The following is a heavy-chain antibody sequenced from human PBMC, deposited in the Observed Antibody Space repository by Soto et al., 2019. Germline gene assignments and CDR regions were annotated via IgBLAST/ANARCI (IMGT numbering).Heavy chain of an antibody. CDR2: IKQDGSEK. D-gene: IGHD3-3*01. CDR3: ARDRYDFWSGYYPPSWFDP. Sequence: GGSLRLSCAASGFTFSSYWMSWVRQAPGKGLEWVANIKQDGSEKYYVDSVKGRFTISRDNAKNSLYLQMNSLRAEDTAVYYCARDRYDFWSGYYPPSWFDPWGQGTLVTVSS. J-gene: IGHJ5*02. CDR1: GFTFSSYW. V-gene: IGHV3-7*01.